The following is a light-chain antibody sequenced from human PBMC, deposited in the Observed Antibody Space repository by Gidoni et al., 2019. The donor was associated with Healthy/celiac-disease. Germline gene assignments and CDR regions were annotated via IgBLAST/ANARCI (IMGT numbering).Light chain of an antibody. V-gene: IGKV3-20*01. CDR3: QQYGSSPST. CDR2: GAS. J-gene: IGKJ1*01. CDR1: QSVSSSY. Sequence: EIVLTQSPGTLSWSPGERATLSCRASQSVSSSYLAWYQQKPGQAPRLLIYGASSRATGIPDRFSGSGSGTDITLTISRLEPEDFAVYYCQQYGSSPSTFGQGTKVEIK.